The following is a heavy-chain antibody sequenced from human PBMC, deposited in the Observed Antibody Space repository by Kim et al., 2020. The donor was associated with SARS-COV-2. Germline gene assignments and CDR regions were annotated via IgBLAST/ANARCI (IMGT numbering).Heavy chain of an antibody. CDR2: I. J-gene: IGHJ6*02. V-gene: IGHV3-9*01. CDR3: TKDVLAGGADV. D-gene: IGHD3-3*02. Sequence: IGYADSVKCRFTTSIDNAKNSLYLQMNSLRPEDTALYYCTKDVLAGGADVWGQGTAVIVSS.